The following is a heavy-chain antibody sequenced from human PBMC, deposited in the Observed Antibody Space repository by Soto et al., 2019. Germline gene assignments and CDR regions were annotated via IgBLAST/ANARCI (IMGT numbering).Heavy chain of an antibody. J-gene: IGHJ5*02. Sequence: GGSLRLSCAASGFTFSSYAMSWVRQAPGKGLEWVSAISGSGGSTYYVDSVKGRFTISRDNSKSTLCLQMNSLRADDTAVYYCAKGGVHSSSWYDDWGQGTLVTVSS. CDR1: GFTFSSYA. CDR2: ISGSGGST. D-gene: IGHD6-13*01. V-gene: IGHV3-23*01. CDR3: AKGGVHSSSWYDD.